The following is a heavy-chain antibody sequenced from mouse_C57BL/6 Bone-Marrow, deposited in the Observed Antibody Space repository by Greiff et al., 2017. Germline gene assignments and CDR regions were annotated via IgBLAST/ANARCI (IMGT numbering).Heavy chain of an antibody. J-gene: IGHJ3*01. CDR3: DYYGSSPWFAY. Sequence: VQLQQSGAELVRPGASVTLSCKASGYTFTDYEMHWVKQTPVHGLEWIGAIDPETGGTAYNQKFTGKAILTADKSSSTAYMELRSLTSEDSAVYYCDYYGSSPWFAYWGQGTLVTVSA. D-gene: IGHD1-1*01. V-gene: IGHV1-15*01. CDR2: IDPETGGT. CDR1: GYTFTDYE.